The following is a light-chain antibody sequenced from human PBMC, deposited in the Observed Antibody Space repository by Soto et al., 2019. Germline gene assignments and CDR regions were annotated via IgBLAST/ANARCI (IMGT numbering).Light chain of an antibody. V-gene: IGKV3-20*01. Sequence: EIVLTQSPGTLSLSPGERATLSCRAGQSVSSSYLAWYQQKPGQAPRLLIYGASNRATGIPDRFSGSGSGTDFTLTISRLEPEDFAVYYCHQYGSSPRTFGGGTKVEIK. CDR3: HQYGSSPRT. J-gene: IGKJ4*01. CDR2: GAS. CDR1: QSVSSSY.